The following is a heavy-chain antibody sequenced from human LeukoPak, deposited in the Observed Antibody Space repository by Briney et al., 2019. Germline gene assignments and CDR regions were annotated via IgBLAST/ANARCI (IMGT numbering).Heavy chain of an antibody. J-gene: IGHJ4*02. D-gene: IGHD3-22*01. CDR2: INHSGRT. CDR1: GGSFRGYY. CDR3: ARAGDNSGYCDY. V-gene: IGHV4-34*01. Sequence: SETLSLTCAVYGGSFRGYYWSWIRQPPGKGLEWIGEINHSGRTNYNPSLKSRVNISVDTSKNQFSLKLSSVTAADTAVYYCARAGDNSGYCDYWGQGTLVTVSS.